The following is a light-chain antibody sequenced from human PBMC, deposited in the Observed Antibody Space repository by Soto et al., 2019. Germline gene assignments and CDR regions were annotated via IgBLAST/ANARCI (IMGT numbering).Light chain of an antibody. CDR3: QKCSNYSG. J-gene: IGKJ3*01. CDR1: QSIRKY. CDR2: AAS. V-gene: IGKV1-39*02. Sequence: DIQMTQSPSSLSASVGDRVIITCRASQSIRKYLNWYQHKPGKVPTLLIYAASSLQSGVPSRFSGSGSGTEFTLTITSLQPDDFASYYCQKCSNYSGIGPGTKVDIK.